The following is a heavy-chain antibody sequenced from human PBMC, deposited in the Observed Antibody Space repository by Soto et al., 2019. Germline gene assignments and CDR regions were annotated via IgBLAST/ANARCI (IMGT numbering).Heavy chain of an antibody. Sequence: SETLSLTCAVSGGSISSGGYSWSWIRQPPGKGLEWIGYIYHSGSTYYNPSLKSRVTISVDRSKNQLSLKLSSVTAADTAVYYCARVRNCSGGSCYPIDYWGQGTLVTVSS. J-gene: IGHJ4*02. CDR2: IYHSGST. V-gene: IGHV4-30-2*01. CDR3: ARVRNCSGGSCYPIDY. D-gene: IGHD2-15*01. CDR1: GGSISSGGYS.